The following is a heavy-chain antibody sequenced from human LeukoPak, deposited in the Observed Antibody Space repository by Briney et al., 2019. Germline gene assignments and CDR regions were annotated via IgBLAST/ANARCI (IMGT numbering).Heavy chain of an antibody. CDR3: ARDLDSSWTGYFQP. J-gene: IGHJ1*01. Sequence: ASVKVSYKASGYTFTHYYIHWLRQAPGQGLEWMGWVNPNDGGTNYAQKFQGRVTMTWDTSITTAYMELSSLTSDDTAVYYCARDLDSSWTGYFQPWGQGTLVAVSS. V-gene: IGHV1-2*02. CDR1: GYTFTHYY. D-gene: IGHD6-13*01. CDR2: VNPNDGGT.